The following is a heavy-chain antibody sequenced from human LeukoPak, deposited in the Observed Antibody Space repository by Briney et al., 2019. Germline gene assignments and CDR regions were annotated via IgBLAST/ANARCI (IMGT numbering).Heavy chain of an antibody. J-gene: IGHJ4*02. CDR2: IIPIFGTA. Sequence: GASVTVSCKASGGTFNSYAISWVRQAPGQGLEWMGGIIPIFGTANYAQKFQGRVTITADKSTSTAYMELSSLRSEDTAVYYCASRYCSGGSCYGTYFDYWGQGTLVTVSS. V-gene: IGHV1-69*06. D-gene: IGHD2-15*01. CDR3: ASRYCSGGSCYGTYFDY. CDR1: GGTFNSYA.